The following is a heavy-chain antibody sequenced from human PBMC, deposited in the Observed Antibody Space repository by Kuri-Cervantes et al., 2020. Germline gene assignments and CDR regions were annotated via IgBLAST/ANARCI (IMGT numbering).Heavy chain of an antibody. Sequence: SQTLSLTCAVSNYSISSNYYWGWIRQPPGKGLKWIGSIYHSGITYYNPSLKSRVTISVDTSKNQFSLKLSSVTAADTAVYYCARARRGDKTKRYFDLWGRGTLVTVSS. CDR1: NYSISSNYY. J-gene: IGHJ2*01. CDR2: IYHSGIT. CDR3: ARARRGDKTKRYFDL. D-gene: IGHD2-21*02. V-gene: IGHV4-38-2*01.